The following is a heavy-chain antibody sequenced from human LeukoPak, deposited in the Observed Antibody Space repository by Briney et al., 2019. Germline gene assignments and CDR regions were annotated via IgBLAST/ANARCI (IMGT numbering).Heavy chain of an antibody. J-gene: IGHJ4*02. Sequence: PGGSLRLSCVVSGFSFSDYYMNWIRQAPGKGLGWLSYISGSSSHILYADSVKGRFTIPRDNAKNSLYLQMNTLRAEDTAVYYCARFELDSGGYATNFDSWGQGTLVTVSS. CDR1: GFSFSDYY. CDR2: ISGSSSHI. CDR3: ARFELDSGGYATNFDS. D-gene: IGHD3-22*01. V-gene: IGHV3-11*06.